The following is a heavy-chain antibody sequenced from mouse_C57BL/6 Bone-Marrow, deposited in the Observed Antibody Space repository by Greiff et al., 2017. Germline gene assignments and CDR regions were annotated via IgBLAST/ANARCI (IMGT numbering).Heavy chain of an antibody. D-gene: IGHD1-1*01. J-gene: IGHJ1*03. CDR3: ARDITTVLVRNWYFDV. V-gene: IGHV5-4*01. CDR2: ISDGGSYT. CDR1: GFTFSSYA. Sequence: EVKLVESGGGLVKPGGSLKLSCAASGFTFSSYAMSWVRQTPEKRLEWVATISDGGSYTYYPDNVKGRFTISRDNAKNNLYLQRSHLKSEDTAMYYCARDITTVLVRNWYFDVWGTGTTVTVSS.